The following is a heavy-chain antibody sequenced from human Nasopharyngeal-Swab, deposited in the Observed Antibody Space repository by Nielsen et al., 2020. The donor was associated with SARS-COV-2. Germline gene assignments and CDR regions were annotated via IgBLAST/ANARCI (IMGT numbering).Heavy chain of an antibody. CDR3: VRSSSWYYFDY. D-gene: IGHD6-13*01. CDR2: IYYNGNT. CDR1: GASIAYSTFY. J-gene: IGHJ4*02. V-gene: IGHV4-39*01. Sequence: LRLSCTAFGASIAYSTFYWAWILQPPGKGLSWIWNIYYNGNTYQNPSLKSRLTISVDKSKNQFSLQLSSVTAADTAVYYCVRSSSWYYFDYWAQGTQVTVSS.